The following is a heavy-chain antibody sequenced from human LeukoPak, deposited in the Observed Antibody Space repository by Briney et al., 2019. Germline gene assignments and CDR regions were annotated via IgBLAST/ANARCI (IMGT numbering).Heavy chain of an antibody. CDR3: TRIGYSSSCTDY. CDR1: GFTFSNYA. Sequence: GGSLRLSCAASGFTFSNYAMSWVRQAPGKGLEWVSAISGSGSSTYYADSVKGRFTISRDNSKNTLYLQVNSLRAEDTAVYYCTRIGYSSSCTDYWGQGTLVTVSS. CDR2: ISGSGSST. D-gene: IGHD6-13*01. V-gene: IGHV3-23*01. J-gene: IGHJ4*02.